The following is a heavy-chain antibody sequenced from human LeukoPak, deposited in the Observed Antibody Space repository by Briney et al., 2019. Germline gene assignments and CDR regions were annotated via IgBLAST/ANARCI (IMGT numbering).Heavy chain of an antibody. D-gene: IGHD3/OR15-3a*01. J-gene: IGHJ3*01. CDR2: ISPSGDIT. CDR1: GFHFSSHG. V-gene: IGHV3-23*01. Sequence: GGSLRLSCAASGFHFSSHGMNWVRPAPGKGLEGVSGISPSGDITYYADSVMGRFTISRDNRKSTVSLQMNSLRPEDTALYYCVRDLDWGAFDVWGQGTMVTVSS. CDR3: VRDLDWGAFDV.